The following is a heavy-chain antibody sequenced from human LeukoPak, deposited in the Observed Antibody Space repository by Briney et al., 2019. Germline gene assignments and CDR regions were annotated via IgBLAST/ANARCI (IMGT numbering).Heavy chain of an antibody. V-gene: IGHV4-59*08. CDR1: GGSISNYY. CDR2: IFYTGTT. Sequence: SETLSLTCTVSGGSISNYYWSWIRQPPGKGLEWIGYIFYTGTTNYNFSLKSRLTISVDTSKNQFSLKLSSVTAADTAVYYCARLGWGDYFDYWGQGTLVTVSS. J-gene: IGHJ4*02. CDR3: ARLGWGDYFDY. D-gene: IGHD1-26*01.